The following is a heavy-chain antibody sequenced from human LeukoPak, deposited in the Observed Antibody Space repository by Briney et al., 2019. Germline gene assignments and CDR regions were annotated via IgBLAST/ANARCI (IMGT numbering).Heavy chain of an antibody. CDR1: GGSISSGGYY. CDR2: IYYSGST. D-gene: IGHD1-26*01. Sequence: SETLSLTCTVSGGSISSGGYYWSWIRQHPGKGLEWIRYIYYSGSTYYNPSLKSRVTISVDTSKNQFSLKLSSVTAADTAMYYCARVRVGAYDIWGQGTMVTVSS. CDR3: ARVRVGAYDI. J-gene: IGHJ3*02. V-gene: IGHV4-31*03.